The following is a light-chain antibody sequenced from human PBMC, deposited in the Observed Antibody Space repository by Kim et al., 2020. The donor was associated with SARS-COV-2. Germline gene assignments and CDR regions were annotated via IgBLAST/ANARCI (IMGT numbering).Light chain of an antibody. Sequence: VSQGQTASITCSGDKLGDKYACWYQQKPGQSPVLVIYQDSKRPSGIPERFSGSNSGNTATLTISGTQAMDEADYYCQAWDSSNVVVGGGTQLTVL. J-gene: IGLJ2*01. CDR1: KLGDKY. CDR2: QDS. CDR3: QAWDSSNVV. V-gene: IGLV3-1*01.